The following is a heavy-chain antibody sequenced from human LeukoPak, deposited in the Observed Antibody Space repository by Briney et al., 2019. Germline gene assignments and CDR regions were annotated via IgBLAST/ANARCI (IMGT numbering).Heavy chain of an antibody. J-gene: IGHJ2*01. CDR3: ARGVMVYDPNWYFDL. V-gene: IGHV3-74*01. Sequence: QSGGSLRLSCAASGFTFSSYWMHWVRQAPGKGLVWVSRINTDGSSTSYADSVKGRFTISRDNAKNTLYLQMNSLRAEDTAVYYCARGVMVYDPNWYFDLWGRGTLVTVSS. D-gene: IGHD2-8*01. CDR2: INTDGSST. CDR1: GFTFSSYW.